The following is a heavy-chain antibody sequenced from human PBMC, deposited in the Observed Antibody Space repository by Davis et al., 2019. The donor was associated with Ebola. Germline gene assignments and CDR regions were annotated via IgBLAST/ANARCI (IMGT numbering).Heavy chain of an antibody. CDR2: ISGSGGST. J-gene: IGHJ6*04. CDR3: AKSGLSFGVVKYHYGMDV. D-gene: IGHD3-3*01. Sequence: GESLKISCAASAFTVSSNYMTWVRQAPGKGLEWVSAISGSGGSTYYADSVKGRFTISRDNSKKTLYLQMNSLRAEDTAVYYCAKSGLSFGVVKYHYGMDVWGKGTTVTVSS. CDR1: AFTVSSNY. V-gene: IGHV3-23*01.